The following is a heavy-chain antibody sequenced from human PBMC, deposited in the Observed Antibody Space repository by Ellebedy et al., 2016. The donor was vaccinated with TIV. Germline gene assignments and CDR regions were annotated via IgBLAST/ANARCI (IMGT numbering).Heavy chain of an antibody. CDR2: VFHSGST. J-gene: IGHJ4*02. CDR3: ASNGKLGTTLRYDS. V-gene: IGHV4/OR15-8*01. CDR1: GFTFSTNNM. D-gene: IGHD1-26*01. Sequence: ESLKISCAASGFTFSTNNMNWVRQPPGKGLEWIGEVFHSGSTNFNPSLKSRVTISVDKSKDQFSLRLSSVTAADTALYYCASNGKLGTTLRYDSWGQGTLVTVSS.